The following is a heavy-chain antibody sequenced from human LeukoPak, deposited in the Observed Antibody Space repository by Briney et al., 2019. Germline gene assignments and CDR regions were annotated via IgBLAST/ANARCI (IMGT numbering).Heavy chain of an antibody. CDR3: ARNMVRGVIPDY. J-gene: IGHJ4*02. Sequence: PSETLSLTCAVYGGSFSGYYWSWIRQPPGKGLEWIGEINHSGSTNYNPSLKSRVTISVDTSKNQFPLKLSSVTAADTAVYYCARNMVRGVIPDYWGQGTLVTVSS. CDR2: INHSGST. CDR1: GGSFSGYY. V-gene: IGHV4-34*01. D-gene: IGHD3-10*01.